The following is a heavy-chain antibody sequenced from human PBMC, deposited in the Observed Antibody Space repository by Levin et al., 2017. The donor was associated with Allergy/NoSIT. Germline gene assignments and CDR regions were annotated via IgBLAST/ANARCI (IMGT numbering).Heavy chain of an antibody. CDR3: ARDMNYVWGGDAFDI. V-gene: IGHV3-74*01. D-gene: IGHD3-16*01. Sequence: AGGSLRLSCAASGFTFSSYWMHWVRQAPGKGLVWVSRINSDGSSTSYADSVKGRFTISRDNAKNTLYLQMNSLRAEDTAVYYCARDMNYVWGGDAFDIWGQGTMVTVSS. CDR2: INSDGSST. CDR1: GFTFSSYW. J-gene: IGHJ3*02.